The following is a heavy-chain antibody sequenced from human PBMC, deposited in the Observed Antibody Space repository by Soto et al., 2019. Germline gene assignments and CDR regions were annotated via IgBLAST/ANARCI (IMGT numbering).Heavy chain of an antibody. CDR1: GFTVSRNY. CDR2: IYSGGST. V-gene: IGHV3-66*01. Sequence: PGGSLRLACAASGFTVSRNYMSWVRQAPGKGLEWVSVIYSGGSTYYADSVKGRFTISRDNSKNTLYLQMNSLRAEDTAVYYCARARSALLFFDYWGQGTLATVSS. D-gene: IGHD3-10*01. J-gene: IGHJ4*02. CDR3: ARARSALLFFDY.